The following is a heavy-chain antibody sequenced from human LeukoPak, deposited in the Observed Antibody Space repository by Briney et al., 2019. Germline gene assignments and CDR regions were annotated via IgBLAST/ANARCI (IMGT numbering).Heavy chain of an antibody. D-gene: IGHD2-21*02. V-gene: IGHV1-46*01. CDR2: INPSGGST. Sequence: ASVKVSCKASGYTFTSYYMHWVRQAPGQGLEWMGIINPSGGSTSYAQKFQGRVTITADESTSTAYMELSSLRSEDTAVYYCASPLAYCGGDCYSPGTARPVAVNHYGMDVWGQGTTVTVSS. CDR1: GYTFTSYY. J-gene: IGHJ6*02. CDR3: ASPLAYCGGDCYSPGTARPVAVNHYGMDV.